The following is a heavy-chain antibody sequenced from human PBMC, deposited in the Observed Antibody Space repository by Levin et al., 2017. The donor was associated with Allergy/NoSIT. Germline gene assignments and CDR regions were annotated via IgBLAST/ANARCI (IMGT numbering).Heavy chain of an antibody. CDR1: GFTFSSYS. CDR2: IRSSGSTV. CDR3: ARDPVTRAVGLYFDC. V-gene: IGHV3-48*02. J-gene: IGHJ4*02. D-gene: IGHD6-13*01. Sequence: LSLTCAASGFTFSSYSMNWVRQAPGKGLEWISYIRSSGSTVYYADSVKGRFTVSRDNAKNSLYLQMNSLRDEDTAVYYCARDPVTRAVGLYFDCWGQGTLVTVSS.